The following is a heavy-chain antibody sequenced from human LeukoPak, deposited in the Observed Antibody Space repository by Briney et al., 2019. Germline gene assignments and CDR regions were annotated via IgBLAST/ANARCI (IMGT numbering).Heavy chain of an antibody. CDR2: INHSGST. D-gene: IGHD1-7*01. J-gene: IGHJ2*01. V-gene: IGHV4-4*02. CDR3: ARSRSKLELRFLRRWYFDL. Sequence: SETLSLTCTVSGGSISSSNWWSWVRQPPGKGLEWIGEINHSGSTNYNPSLKSRVTISVDTSKNQFSLKLSSVTAADTAVYYCARSRSKLELRFLRRWYFDLWGRGTLVTVSS. CDR1: GGSISSSNW.